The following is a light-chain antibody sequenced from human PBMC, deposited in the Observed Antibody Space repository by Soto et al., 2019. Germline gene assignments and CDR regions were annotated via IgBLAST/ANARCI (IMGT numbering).Light chain of an antibody. J-gene: IGLJ3*02. CDR1: SGHSSYA. CDR3: QTWGTGILV. V-gene: IGLV4-69*01. CDR2: LNDDGSH. Sequence: QPVLTQSPSASASLGASVKLTCTLSSGHSSYAIAWHQQQPEKGPRYLMKLNDDGSHSKGDGIPDRFSGSSSGAERYLTIFSLQSEDEADYYFQTWGTGILVFGGGTKLTVL.